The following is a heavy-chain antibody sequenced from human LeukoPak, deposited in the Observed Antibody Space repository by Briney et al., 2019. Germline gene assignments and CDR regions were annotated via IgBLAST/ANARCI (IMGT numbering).Heavy chain of an antibody. V-gene: IGHV3-74*01. CDR1: GFTFSSYW. D-gene: IGHD3-22*01. CDR3: ARAPAEIGGYYPEYFRH. J-gene: IGHJ1*01. CDR2: IKSDGST. Sequence: GGSLRLSCAASGFTFSSYWMSWVRQAPGKGLVWVSRIKSDGSTNYADSVKGRFTISRDNAKNTVSLQMNSLRAEDTGVYYCARAPAEIGGYYPEYFRHWGQGTLVTVSS.